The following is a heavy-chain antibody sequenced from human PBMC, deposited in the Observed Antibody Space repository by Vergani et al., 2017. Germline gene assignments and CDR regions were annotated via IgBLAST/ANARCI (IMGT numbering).Heavy chain of an antibody. CDR1: EFTFSSYG. CDR3: AKDISIVVVTAPHY. Sequence: QVQLVESGGGVVQPGRSLRLSCAASEFTFSSYGMHWVRQAPGKGLEWVAVISYDGSNKYYADSVKGRFTISRDNSKNTLYLQMNSLRAEETAVYYCAKDISIVVVTAPHYWGQGTLVTVSS. D-gene: IGHD2-21*02. V-gene: IGHV3-30*18. J-gene: IGHJ4*02. CDR2: ISYDGSNK.